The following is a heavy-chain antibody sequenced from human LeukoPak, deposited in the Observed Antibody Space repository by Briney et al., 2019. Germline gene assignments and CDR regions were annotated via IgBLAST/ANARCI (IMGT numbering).Heavy chain of an antibody. V-gene: IGHV3-23*01. Sequence: GGSLRLSCAASGFTFSSYAMSWVRQAPGKGLEWVSAIGGSGGSTYYADSVKGRFTISRDNSKNTLYLQMNSLRAEDTAVYYCANPPGYYYYMDVWGKGTTVTVSS. CDR2: IGGSGGST. J-gene: IGHJ6*03. CDR1: GFTFSSYA. D-gene: IGHD1-14*01. CDR3: ANPPGYYYYMDV.